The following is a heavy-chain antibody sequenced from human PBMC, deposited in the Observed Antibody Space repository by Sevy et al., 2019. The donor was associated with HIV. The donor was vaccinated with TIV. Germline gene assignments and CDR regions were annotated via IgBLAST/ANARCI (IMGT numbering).Heavy chain of an antibody. CDR2: ITRNSYEAYGGTT. CDR1: GFTFDDYA. CDR3: TRGLATADTPEYYFDY. J-gene: IGHJ4*02. D-gene: IGHD5-12*01. V-gene: IGHV3-49*03. Sequence: GGSLRLSCTTSGFTFDDYAMSWFRQAPGKGLEWVAFITRNSYEAYGGTTDYGASVKGRFIISRDDSKSNAHLQMNSLKTEDTAVYYCTRGLATADTPEYYFDYWGQGTLVTVSS.